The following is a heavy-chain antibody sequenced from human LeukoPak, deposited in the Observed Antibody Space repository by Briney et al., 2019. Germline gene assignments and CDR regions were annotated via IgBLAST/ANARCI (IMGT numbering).Heavy chain of an antibody. V-gene: IGHV4-34*01. CDR2: INHSGST. J-gene: IGHJ4*02. D-gene: IGHD6-13*01. CDR3: ARGPIAAAGRLDY. Sequence: PSVTLSLTCAVYGGSFSGYYWSWIRQPPGKGLEWIGEINHSGSTNYNPSLKSRVTISVDTSKNQFSLKLSSVTAADTAVYYCARGPIAAAGRLDYWGQGTLVTVSS. CDR1: GGSFSGYY.